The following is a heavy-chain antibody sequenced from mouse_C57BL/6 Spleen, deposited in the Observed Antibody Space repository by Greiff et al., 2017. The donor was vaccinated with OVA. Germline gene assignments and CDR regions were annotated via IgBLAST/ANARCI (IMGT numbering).Heavy chain of an antibody. J-gene: IGHJ2*01. Sequence: QVQLQQSGAELMKPGASVTLSCKATGYTFTGYWIEWVKQRPGHGLEWIGEILPGSGSTNYNEKFKGKATFTADTSSNTAYMQLSSLTTEDSAIYYCAKSPITTVVASFDYWGQGTTLTVSS. CDR2: ILPGSGST. V-gene: IGHV1-9*01. CDR1: GYTFTGYW. D-gene: IGHD1-1*01. CDR3: AKSPITTVVASFDY.